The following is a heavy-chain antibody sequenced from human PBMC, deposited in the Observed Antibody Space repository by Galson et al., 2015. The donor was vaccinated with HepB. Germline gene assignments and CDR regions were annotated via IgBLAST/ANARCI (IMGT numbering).Heavy chain of an antibody. Sequence: SLRLSCAASGFTVSSNYMSWVRQAPGKGLEWVSVIYSGGSTYYADSVKGRFTISRDTSKNTLYLQMNSLRAGDTAVYYCASGSPLWFGELFLWGQGTLVTVSS. V-gene: IGHV3-53*01. CDR3: ASGSPLWFGELFL. CDR1: GFTVSSNY. J-gene: IGHJ4*02. D-gene: IGHD3-10*01. CDR2: IYSGGST.